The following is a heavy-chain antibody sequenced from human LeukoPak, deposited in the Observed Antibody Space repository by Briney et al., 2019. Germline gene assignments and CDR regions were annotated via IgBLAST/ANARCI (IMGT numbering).Heavy chain of an antibody. J-gene: IGHJ4*02. CDR3: AKGHYYGSGSLDY. CDR2: IWYDGSNE. D-gene: IGHD3-10*01. V-gene: IGHV3-33*06. Sequence: PGGSLRLSCVASGFTFRSHGMHWVRQAPGKGLEWVAVIWYDGSNEYFADSVKGRFTISRDNSKNILYLQMNSLRAEDTAVYYCAKGHYYGSGSLDYWGQGTLVTVSS. CDR1: GFTFRSHG.